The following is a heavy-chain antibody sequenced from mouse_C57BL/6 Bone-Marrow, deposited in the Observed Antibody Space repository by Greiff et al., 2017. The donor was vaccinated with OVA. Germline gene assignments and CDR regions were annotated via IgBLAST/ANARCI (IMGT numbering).Heavy chain of an antibody. CDR3: TMSDDYNWYFDV. Sequence: EVQLQQSGTVLARPGASVKMSCKTSGYTFTSYWMHWVKQRPGQGLEWIGAIYPGNSDTSYNQKFKGKAKLTAVTSASTAYMELSSLTNEDSAVYYCTMSDDYNWYFDVWGTGTTVTVSS. D-gene: IGHD2-4*01. V-gene: IGHV1-5*01. J-gene: IGHJ1*03. CDR2: IYPGNSDT. CDR1: GYTFTSYW.